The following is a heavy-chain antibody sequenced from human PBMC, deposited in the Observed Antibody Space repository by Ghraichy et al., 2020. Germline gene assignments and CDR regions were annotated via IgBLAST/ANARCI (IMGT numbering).Heavy chain of an antibody. Sequence: GGSLRLSCAASGFTFSSYWMHWVRQAPGKGLVWVSRINSDGSSTSYADSGKGRFTISRDNAKNTLYLQMNSLRAEDTAVYYCARDPGSRSQLEWLFGSGGMDVWGQGTTVTVSS. CDR1: GFTFSSYW. CDR3: ARDPGSRSQLEWLFGSGGMDV. CDR2: INSDGSST. D-gene: IGHD3-3*01. J-gene: IGHJ6*02. V-gene: IGHV3-74*01.